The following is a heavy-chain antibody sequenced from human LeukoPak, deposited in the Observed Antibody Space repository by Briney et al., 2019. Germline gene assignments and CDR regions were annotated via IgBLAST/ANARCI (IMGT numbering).Heavy chain of an antibody. CDR1: GYTFTDYY. V-gene: IGHV1-2*02. J-gene: IGHJ6*02. D-gene: IGHD1-26*01. CDR3: ARVYRALGYFYGMDV. Sequence: GPSVRVSCKASGYTFTDYYIHWVRQAPGQGLEWMGWINPNSGVTDYAQKFQGRVTMTGDTSINTAYMELSSLRSADTAAYSCARVYRALGYFYGMDVWGQGTTVTVSS. CDR2: INPNSGVT.